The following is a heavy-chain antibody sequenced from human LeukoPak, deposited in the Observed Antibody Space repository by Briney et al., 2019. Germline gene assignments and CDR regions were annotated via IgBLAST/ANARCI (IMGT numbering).Heavy chain of an antibody. CDR2: TIPMFGTA. V-gene: IGHV1-69*13. Sequence: GASVKVSCKASGGTFSRYAINWVRQAPGQGPEWMGGTIPMFGTANYAQKFQGRVTITADESTSTAYMELSSLRSEDTAVYYCARSPGIDFWSGYYTVHFDYWGQGTLVTVSS. J-gene: IGHJ4*02. CDR3: ARSPGIDFWSGYYTVHFDY. CDR1: GGTFSRYA. D-gene: IGHD3-3*01.